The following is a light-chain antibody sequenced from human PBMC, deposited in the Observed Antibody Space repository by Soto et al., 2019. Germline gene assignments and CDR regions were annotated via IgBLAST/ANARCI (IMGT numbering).Light chain of an antibody. CDR1: SSDVGGYDY. J-gene: IGLJ1*01. CDR3: SSYSISTAYL. CDR2: EVS. V-gene: IGLV2-14*01. Sequence: QSALTQPASVSGSPGQVITISCTGTSSDVGGYDYVSWYQLPPAKAPKLIVFEVSNRPSGVSYRFSGSKSGNTASLTISRLQAEDEADYFCSSYSISTAYLFGTGTKVTVL.